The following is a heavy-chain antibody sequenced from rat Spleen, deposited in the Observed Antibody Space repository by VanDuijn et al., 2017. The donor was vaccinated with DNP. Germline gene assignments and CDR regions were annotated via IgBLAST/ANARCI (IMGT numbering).Heavy chain of an antibody. Sequence: EVQLQESGPGLVKPSQSLSLTCSVTGYSITSNYWAWIRKFPGNKMEWMGYISYSGDTRYNPSLKSRFSITRDTSKNQFFLQLNSVTTEDTATYYCARWSRYFDYWGQGVMVTVSS. CDR3: ARWSRYFDY. V-gene: IGHV3-1*01. CDR1: GYSITSNY. J-gene: IGHJ2*01. CDR2: ISYSGDT.